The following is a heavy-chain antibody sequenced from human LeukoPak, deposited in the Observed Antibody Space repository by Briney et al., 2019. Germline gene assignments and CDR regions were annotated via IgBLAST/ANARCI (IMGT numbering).Heavy chain of an antibody. CDR2: ISGSGGST. V-gene: IGHV3-23*01. CDR3: ARDIGSYYYYYGMDV. Sequence: GGSLRLSCAASGFTFSSYAMSWVRQAPGKGLEWVSAISGSGGSTYYADSVKGRFTISRDNSKNTLYLQMNSLRAEDTAVHYCARDIGSYYYYYGMDVWGQGTTVTVSS. J-gene: IGHJ6*02. CDR1: GFTFSSYA. D-gene: IGHD1-26*01.